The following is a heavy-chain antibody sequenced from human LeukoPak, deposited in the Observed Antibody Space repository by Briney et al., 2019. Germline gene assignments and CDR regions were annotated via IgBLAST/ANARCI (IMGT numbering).Heavy chain of an antibody. Sequence: GASLQISCKGSGYSFTTYWIGWVRQMPGKGLEWMGIIYPGDSDTRYSPSFQGQVTISADMSISTAYLQWSSLKASDTAMYYCARCRSVVGGTHDLDYWGQGTLVTVSS. CDR1: GYSFTTYW. CDR2: IYPGDSDT. D-gene: IGHD1-26*01. J-gene: IGHJ4*02. CDR3: ARCRSVVGGTHDLDY. V-gene: IGHV5-51*01.